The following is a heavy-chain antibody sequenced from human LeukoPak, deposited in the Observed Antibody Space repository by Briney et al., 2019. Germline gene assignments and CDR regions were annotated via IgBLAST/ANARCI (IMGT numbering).Heavy chain of an antibody. CDR1: GGSISSYY. CDR3: ARLGIAAAGTRPGGFDY. Sequence: TSETLSLTCTVSGGSISSYYWSWIRQPPGKGLEWIGYIYYSGSTNYNPSLKSRVTISVDTSKNQFSLKLSSVTAADTAVYYCARLGIAAAGTRPGGFDYWGQGTLVTVSS. V-gene: IGHV4-59*08. CDR2: IYYSGST. D-gene: IGHD6-13*01. J-gene: IGHJ4*02.